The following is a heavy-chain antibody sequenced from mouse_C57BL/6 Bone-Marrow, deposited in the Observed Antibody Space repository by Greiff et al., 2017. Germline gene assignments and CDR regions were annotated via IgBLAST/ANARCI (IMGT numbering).Heavy chain of an antibody. D-gene: IGHD1-1*01. V-gene: IGHV7-1*02. CDR1: GFTFSDFY. J-gene: IGHJ1*01. Sequence: DVKLVESGGGLVQPGGSLRLSCATSGFTFSDFYMEWVRQPPGQRLAWIAASRNKANDYTTEYSASVKGRFIVSRDTSQSILYLQMNALRAEDTAIYYCARDYYGSSYWYFDVWGAGTTVTVSS. CDR3: ARDYYGSSYWYFDV. CDR2: SRNKANDYTT.